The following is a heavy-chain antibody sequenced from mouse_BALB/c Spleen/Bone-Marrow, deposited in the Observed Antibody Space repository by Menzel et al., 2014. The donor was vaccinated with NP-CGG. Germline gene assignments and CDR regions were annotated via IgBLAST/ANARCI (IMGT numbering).Heavy chain of an antibody. V-gene: IGHV1S81*02. J-gene: IGHJ4*01. CDR2: VNPSNGGT. D-gene: IGHD2-10*01. CDR3: TRRSLLSDYYPMDY. Sequence: QVQLKESGAELVKPGASVKLSCKASGYTFTSYYLYWVKQRPGQGLEWIGEVNPSNGGTNFNERFKSKASLTVDKSSSTAYMQLNSLTSEDSAVYYCTRRSLLSDYYPMDYRGQGTSVTVSS. CDR1: GYTFTSYY.